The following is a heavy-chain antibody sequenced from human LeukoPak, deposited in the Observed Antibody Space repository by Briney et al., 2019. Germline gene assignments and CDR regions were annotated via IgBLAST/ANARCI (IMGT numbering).Heavy chain of an antibody. CDR1: GFAFNDYY. CDR2: ISSSGSTI. D-gene: IGHD6-13*01. Sequence: NPGGSLRLSCAASGFAFNDYYMSWIRQAPGKGLEWVSYISSSGSTIYYADSVKGRFTISRDNAKNSLYLQMNSLRAEDTAVYYCARVDYSSSWPYYFDYWGQGTLVTVSS. V-gene: IGHV3-11*04. J-gene: IGHJ4*02. CDR3: ARVDYSSSWPYYFDY.